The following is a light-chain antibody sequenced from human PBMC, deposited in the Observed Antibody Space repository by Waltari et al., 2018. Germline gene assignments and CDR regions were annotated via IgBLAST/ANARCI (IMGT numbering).Light chain of an antibody. CDR1: QNINNY. CDR3: QQSDSTPLT. CDR2: GAS. J-gene: IGKJ2*01. V-gene: IGKV1-39*01. Sequence: DIQMTQSPSSVSASVGDRVTLTCRASQNINNYLNWYQQRPGKAPQLLLYGASTLQSGGPSRFSGSGYGTDFTLTIASLQPDDFATYYCQQSDSTPLTFGQGTKLEIK.